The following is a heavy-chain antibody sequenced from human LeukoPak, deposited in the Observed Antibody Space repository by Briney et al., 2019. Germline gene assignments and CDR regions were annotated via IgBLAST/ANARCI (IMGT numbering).Heavy chain of an antibody. J-gene: IGHJ5*02. CDR2: IYPSGTT. D-gene: IGHD6-13*01. V-gene: IGHV4-38-2*02. Sequence: SETLSLTCTVSGYSISSGYFWGWIRQPPGKGLEWIGSIYPSGTTYYNPSLKTRVTISVDTSKNQFSLKLSSVTAADTAVYFCARAYSSSWYFNWFDPWGQGTLVTVSS. CDR3: ARAYSSSWYFNWFDP. CDR1: GYSISSGYF.